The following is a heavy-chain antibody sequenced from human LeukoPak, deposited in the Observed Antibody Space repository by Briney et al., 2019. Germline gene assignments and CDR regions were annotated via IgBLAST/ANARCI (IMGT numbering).Heavy chain of an antibody. CDR2: IYSGGST. J-gene: IGHJ6*03. D-gene: IGHD1-20*01. V-gene: IGHV3-53*01. CDR1: GFTVSSNY. CDR3: ARTSKRPANNLNDVRLDYYYDMDV. Sequence: GGSLRLSCAASGFTVSSNYMSWVRQAPGKGLEWVSVIYSGGSTYYADSVKGRFTISRANSKNTLYLQMNSLRPEDTAVYYCARTSKRPANNLNDVRLDYYYDMDVWGKGPTVTVSS.